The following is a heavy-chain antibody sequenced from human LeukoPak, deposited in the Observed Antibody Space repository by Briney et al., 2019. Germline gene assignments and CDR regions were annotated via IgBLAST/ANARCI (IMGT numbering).Heavy chain of an antibody. V-gene: IGHV3-53*01. CDR2: IYSGGST. J-gene: IGHJ4*02. CDR1: GFTVSSNY. D-gene: IGHD3-10*01. Sequence: GGSLRLSCAASGFTVSSNYMSWVRQAPGKGLEWVSVIYSGGSTYYAGSVKGRFTISRDNSKNTLYLQMNSLRAEDTAVYYCARVGGWLGSGTKGDYWGQGTLVTVSS. CDR3: ARVGGWLGSGTKGDY.